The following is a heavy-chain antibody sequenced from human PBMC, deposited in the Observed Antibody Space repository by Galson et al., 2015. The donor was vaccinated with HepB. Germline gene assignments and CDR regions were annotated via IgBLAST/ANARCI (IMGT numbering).Heavy chain of an antibody. CDR3: TRLGDLSGYSSR. V-gene: IGHV3-73*01. CDR1: GFTFSGSA. D-gene: IGHD6-13*01. J-gene: IGHJ4*02. CDR2: IGSKANNYAT. Sequence: SLRLSCAGSGFTFSGSATHWVRQASGRGLEWVGRIGSKANNYATAYTASVKGRFTISRDDSKNTAYLQMNSLRIEDTAVYYCTRLGDLSGYSSRWGQGTLVTVSS.